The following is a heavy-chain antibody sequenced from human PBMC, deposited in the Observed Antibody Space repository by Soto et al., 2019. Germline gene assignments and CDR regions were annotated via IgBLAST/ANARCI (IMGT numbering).Heavy chain of an antibody. D-gene: IGHD4-17*01. CDR1: GGSISSYY. CDR3: ARAQAVYGDLGEDYFDY. J-gene: IGHJ4*02. Sequence: QVQLQESGPGLVKPSETLSLTCTVSGGSISSYYWSWIRQPPGKGLEWIGYIYYSGSTNYNPSLKSRVTISVDTSKNQFSLKLSSVTAADTAVYYCARAQAVYGDLGEDYFDYWGQGTLVTVSS. CDR2: IYYSGST. V-gene: IGHV4-59*01.